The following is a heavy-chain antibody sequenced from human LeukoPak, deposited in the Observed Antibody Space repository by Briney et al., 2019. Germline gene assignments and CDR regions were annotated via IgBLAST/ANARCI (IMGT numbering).Heavy chain of an antibody. CDR2: ISAYNGNT. Sequence: ASVKVSCKASGYTFTSYGISWVRQAPGQGPEWMGWISAYNGNTNYAQKLQGRVTMTTDTSTSTAYMELRSLRSDDTAVYYCARDGRDSSGYYYYYGMDVWGQGTTVTVSS. J-gene: IGHJ6*02. V-gene: IGHV1-18*01. CDR3: ARDGRDSSGYYYYYGMDV. CDR1: GYTFTSYG. D-gene: IGHD3-22*01.